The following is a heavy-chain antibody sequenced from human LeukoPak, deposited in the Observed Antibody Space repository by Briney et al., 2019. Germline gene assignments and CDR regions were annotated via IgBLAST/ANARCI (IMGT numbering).Heavy chain of an antibody. V-gene: IGHV4-4*02. D-gene: IGHD3-22*01. CDR3: ARDWHDYYDSSGYLGP. CDR1: GGSISRSNW. CDR2: IYHSGST. Sequence: SGTLSLTCAVSGGSISRSNWWSWVRQPPGKGLEWIGEIYHSGSTNYNPSLKSRVTISVDKSKNQFSLKLSSVTAADTAVYYCARDWHDYYDSSGYLGPWGQGTLVTVSS. J-gene: IGHJ5*02.